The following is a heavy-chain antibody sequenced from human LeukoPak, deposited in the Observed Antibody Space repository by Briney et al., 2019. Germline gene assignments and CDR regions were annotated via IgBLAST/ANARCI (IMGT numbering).Heavy chain of an antibody. V-gene: IGHV5-51*01. CDR3: ARPNITYYYDSSGYDGFDV. J-gene: IGHJ3*01. CDR1: GYNFSNYW. Sequence: GESLKISCKGSGYNFSNYWIAWVRQMTGKGLEWMGIIYPNDSDTRYRPSFQGQVSISADKSINTAYLQWSSLKASDTAMYFCARPNITYYYDSSGYDGFDVWGQGTMVTVSS. CDR2: IYPNDSDT. D-gene: IGHD3-22*01.